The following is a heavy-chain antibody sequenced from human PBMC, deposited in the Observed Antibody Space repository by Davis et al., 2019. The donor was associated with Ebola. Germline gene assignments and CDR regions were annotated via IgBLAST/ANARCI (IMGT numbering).Heavy chain of an antibody. J-gene: IGHJ4*02. CDR1: GFTFNSSV. V-gene: IGHV3-33*08. Sequence: GGSLRLSCAASGFTFNSSVMHWVRQAPGKGLEWVTIIWYDGSQKYYANSVKGRFTISGDNSKNTLYLQMDSLRAEDTAVYFCARNSESYYKSFDYWGQGTLVTVSS. CDR3: ARNSESYYKSFDY. CDR2: IWYDGSQK. D-gene: IGHD1-26*01.